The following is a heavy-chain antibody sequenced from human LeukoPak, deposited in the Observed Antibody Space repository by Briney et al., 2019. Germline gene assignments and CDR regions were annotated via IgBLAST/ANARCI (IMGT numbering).Heavy chain of an antibody. J-gene: IGHJ4*02. CDR3: AREATTVTSTGFDY. CDR2: INHSGST. Sequence: SETLSLTCAVYGGSFSGYYWSWIRQPPGKGLEWIGEINHSGSTNYNPSLKSRVTISVDTSKNQFSLKLSSVTAADTAVYYCAREATTVTSTGFDYWGQGTLVTVSS. V-gene: IGHV4-34*01. CDR1: GGSFSGYY. D-gene: IGHD4-17*01.